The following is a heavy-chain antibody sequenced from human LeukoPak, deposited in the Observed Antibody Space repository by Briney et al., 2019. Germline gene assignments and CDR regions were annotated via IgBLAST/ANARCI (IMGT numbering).Heavy chain of an antibody. Sequence: GGSLRLSCAASGFIFSSYGMHWVRQAPGKGLEWVAVIWYDGSNKYYADSVKGRFTISRDNSKNMLYLEMNSLRAEDTAVYYCARDPSLRVTLDYWGQGTLVTVSS. D-gene: IGHD5/OR15-5a*01. V-gene: IGHV3-33*01. CDR1: GFIFSSYG. CDR3: ARDPSLRVTLDY. CDR2: IWYDGSNK. J-gene: IGHJ4*02.